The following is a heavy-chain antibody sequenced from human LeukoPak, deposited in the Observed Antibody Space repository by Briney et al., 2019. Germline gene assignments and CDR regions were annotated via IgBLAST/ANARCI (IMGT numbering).Heavy chain of an antibody. CDR1: GFTNSTYS. V-gene: IGHV3-21*01. Sequence: PGGSLRLSCAASGFTNSTYSMNLVRQAPAKGLEWVSSISGSSKYRYYADSVKGRFTISRDNAKNSLYLQMNSLRAEDTAVYYCVREDGIVGATSAFDYWGQGTLVTVSS. CDR3: VREDGIVGATSAFDY. J-gene: IGHJ4*02. CDR2: ISGSSKYR. D-gene: IGHD1-26*01.